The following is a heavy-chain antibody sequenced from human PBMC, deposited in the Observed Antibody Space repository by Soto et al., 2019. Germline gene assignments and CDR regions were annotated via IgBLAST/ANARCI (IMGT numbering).Heavy chain of an antibody. D-gene: IGHD5-12*01. CDR1: GFTLSRYA. V-gene: IGHV3-30-3*01. CDR3: ARYSGFDYFFDS. Sequence: PGGALRLSCAGSGFTLSRYALHWVRQAPGKGLEWVASISHDGSNVYYADSVKGRFTISRDDSKNTVYLQMNSLSAEDAAVYFCARYSGFDYFFDSWGQGILVTVSS. J-gene: IGHJ4*02. CDR2: ISHDGSNV.